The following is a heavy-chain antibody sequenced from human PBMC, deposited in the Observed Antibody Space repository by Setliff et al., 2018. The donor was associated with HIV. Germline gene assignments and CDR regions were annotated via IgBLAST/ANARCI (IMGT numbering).Heavy chain of an antibody. V-gene: IGHV2-70*04. CDR2: IDWNDDK. CDR1: GFSLSTSEMH. CDR3: VRHGVVVTAWALDI. Sequence: SGPTLVNPTQTLRLTYTFSGFSLSTSEMHVSWIRQPPGKALEWLARIDWNDDKFYSTSLKTRLTISQDSSKNQVVLTMTNMDPVDTATYYCVRHGVVVTAWALDILGQGRMVTVSS. J-gene: IGHJ3*02. D-gene: IGHD2-21*02.